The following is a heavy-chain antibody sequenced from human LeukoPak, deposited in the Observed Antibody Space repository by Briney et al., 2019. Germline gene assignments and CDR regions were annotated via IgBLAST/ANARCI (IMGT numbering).Heavy chain of an antibody. CDR2: ISGNGDIT. CDR3: AKVTGGDMITYGGLDY. D-gene: IGHD3-16*01. Sequence: GGSLRLSCAASGFTFSNYAMSWVRQAPGKGLEWVSAISGNGDITYYTDSVKGRFTISRDNSKDTLYLQMNSLRAEDTAIYYCAKVTGGDMITYGGLDYWGQGTLVTVSS. J-gene: IGHJ4*02. CDR1: GFTFSNYA. V-gene: IGHV3-23*01.